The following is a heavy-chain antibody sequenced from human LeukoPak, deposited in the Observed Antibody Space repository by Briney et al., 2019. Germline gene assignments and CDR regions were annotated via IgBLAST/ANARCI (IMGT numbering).Heavy chain of an antibody. V-gene: IGHV1-46*01. D-gene: IGHD5-12*01. CDR2: ISPSGGST. Sequence: ASVKVSYKAFGYTFTSNYMHWVRQAPGQGPEWMGVISPSGGSTTYAQKFQGRVTLTRDMSTSTDYLELSSLRSEDTAVYYCARVQKSRKSVASAVDCWGQGTVVIVSS. CDR1: GYTFTSNY. CDR3: ARVQKSRKSVASAVDC. J-gene: IGHJ4*02.